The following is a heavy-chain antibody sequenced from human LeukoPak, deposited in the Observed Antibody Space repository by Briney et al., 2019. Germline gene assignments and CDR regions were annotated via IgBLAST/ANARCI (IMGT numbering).Heavy chain of an antibody. D-gene: IGHD2-2*01. V-gene: IGHV1-2*02. CDR1: GYTFTGYY. Sequence: ASVKVSCKASGYTFTGYYMHWVRQAPGQGLEWMGWINPNSGGTDYAQKFQGRVTMTRDTSISTAYMELSRLRSDDTAVYYCARGRCVGSTNCYYFDYWGQGTLVTVSS. CDR2: INPNSGGT. J-gene: IGHJ4*02. CDR3: ARGRCVGSTNCYYFDY.